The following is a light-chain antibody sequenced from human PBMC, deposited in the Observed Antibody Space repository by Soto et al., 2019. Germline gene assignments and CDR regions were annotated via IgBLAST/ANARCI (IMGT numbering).Light chain of an antibody. CDR3: QQYGRSRWT. CDR1: QSVSSTY. V-gene: IGKV3-20*01. CDR2: GAS. Sequence: EIVLTQSPDTLSLFPGERATLSCRASQSVSSTYLAWYQQKLGQAPMLLIFGASSRATGIPDRFSGSGSGTDFTLPISRLEPEDFAVYYCQQYGRSRWTFGQGPKVEI. J-gene: IGKJ1*01.